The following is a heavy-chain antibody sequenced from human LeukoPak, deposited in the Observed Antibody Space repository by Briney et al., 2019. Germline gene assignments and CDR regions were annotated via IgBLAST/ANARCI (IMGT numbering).Heavy chain of an antibody. CDR2: INPNSGGT. CDR1: GYTFTGYY. V-gene: IGHV1-2*02. Sequence: ASVKVSCKASGYTFTGYYMNWVRQAPGQGLEWMGWINPNSGGTNYAQKFQGRVTMTRDTSISTAYMELSRLRSDDTAVYYCARPKNSGWYVFDYWGQGTLVTVSS. CDR3: ARPKNSGWYVFDY. J-gene: IGHJ4*02. D-gene: IGHD6-19*01.